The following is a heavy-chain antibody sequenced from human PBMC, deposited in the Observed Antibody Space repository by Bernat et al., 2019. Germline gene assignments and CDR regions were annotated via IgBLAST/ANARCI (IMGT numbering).Heavy chain of an antibody. J-gene: IGHJ6*02. CDR1: GFTVSSNY. CDR2: IYSGGST. D-gene: IGHD4-23*01. CDR3: ASRTVVPRLDYYYYGMDV. Sequence: EVQLVETGGGLIQPGGSLRLSCAASGFTVSSNYMSWVRQAPGKGLEWVSVIYSGGSTYYADSVKGRFTISRDNSKNTLYLKMNSLRDEDTAVYYCASRTVVPRLDYYYYGMDVWGQGTTVTVSS. V-gene: IGHV3-53*02.